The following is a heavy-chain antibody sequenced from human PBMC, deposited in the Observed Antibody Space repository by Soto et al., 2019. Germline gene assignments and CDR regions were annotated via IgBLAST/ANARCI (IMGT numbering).Heavy chain of an antibody. D-gene: IGHD2-15*01. CDR1: GFTFSQDE. V-gene: IGHV3-48*03. Sequence: EVQLVESGGGLVQPGGSLRLSCEASGFTFSQDEMNWVRQDPGKGLEWIAYIQNHGYSTHYADSVKGRSTISRDNAKNSLYLQMSSLTAEDTAIYYCARGYDAGCHFGYWGQGVLVTVSS. CDR2: IQNHGYST. J-gene: IGHJ4*02. CDR3: ARGYDAGCHFGY.